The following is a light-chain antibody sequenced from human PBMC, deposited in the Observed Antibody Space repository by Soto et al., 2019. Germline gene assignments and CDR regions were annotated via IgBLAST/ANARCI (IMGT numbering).Light chain of an antibody. J-gene: IGLJ1*01. CDR1: SSDVGCYKS. V-gene: IGLV2-11*01. Sequence: QSALTQPRSVSGSPGQSVTIPCAGTSSDVGCYKSVSWYQQHPGKAPKLIIYDVTKRPSGVPDRFSGSKSGNTASLPISGLHAEDEADYYGCSDAGSDSPYVFGTGTKLTVL. CDR2: DVT. CDR3: CSDAGSDSPYV.